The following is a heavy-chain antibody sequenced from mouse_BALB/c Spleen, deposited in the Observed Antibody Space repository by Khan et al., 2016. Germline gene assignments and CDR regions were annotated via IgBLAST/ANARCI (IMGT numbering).Heavy chain of an antibody. CDR2: IRYSGST. CDR1: GYSITSDYA. Sequence: EVQLQESGPGLVKPSQSLSLTCTVTGYSITSDYAWNWIRQFPGNKLEWMGYIRYSGSTTYNPSLKSRISITRDTYKNQFFLQLYSVTTEDTATYYCTRSPTATRYFDVWGAGTTVTVSS. CDR3: TRSPTATRYFDV. J-gene: IGHJ1*01. D-gene: IGHD1-2*01. V-gene: IGHV3-2*02.